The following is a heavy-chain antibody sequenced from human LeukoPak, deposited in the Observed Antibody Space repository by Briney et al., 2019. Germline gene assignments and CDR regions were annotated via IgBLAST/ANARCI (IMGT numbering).Heavy chain of an antibody. CDR3: ARDGSGVVVPAANPNYYYYYMDV. CDR1: GGTFSSYA. J-gene: IGHJ6*03. Sequence: SVKVSCKASGGTFSSYAISWVRQAPGQGLEWMGGIIPIFGTANYAQKFQGGVTITTDESTSTAYMELSSLRSEDTAVYYCARDGSGVVVPAANPNYYYYYMDVWGKGTTVTVSS. V-gene: IGHV1-69*05. CDR2: IIPIFGTA. D-gene: IGHD2-2*01.